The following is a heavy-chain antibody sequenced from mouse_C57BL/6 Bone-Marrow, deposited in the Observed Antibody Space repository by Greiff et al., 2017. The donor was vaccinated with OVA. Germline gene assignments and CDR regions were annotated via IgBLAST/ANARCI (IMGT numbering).Heavy chain of an antibody. CDR3: AREGDYDVGAWFAY. CDR2: ISDGGSYT. D-gene: IGHD2-4*01. CDR1: GFTFSSYA. J-gene: IGHJ3*01. V-gene: IGHV5-4*01. Sequence: EVKLVESGGGLVKPGGSLKLSCAASGFTFSSYAMSWVRQTPEKRLEWVATISDGGSYTYYPDNVKGRFTISRDNATNNLYLQMSHRKSEDTAMYYCAREGDYDVGAWFAYWGQGTLVTVSA.